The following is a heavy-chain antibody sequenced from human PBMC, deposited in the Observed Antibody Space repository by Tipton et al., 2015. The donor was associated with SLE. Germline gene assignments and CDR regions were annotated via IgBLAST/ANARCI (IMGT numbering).Heavy chain of an antibody. CDR2: ISYDGNNK. D-gene: IGHD2-21*02. CDR3: ARVDCGGDCARGAFDI. V-gene: IGHV3-30-3*01. J-gene: IGHJ3*02. CDR1: GFPFSSFA. Sequence: RSLRLSCAASGFPFSSFAMHWVRQAPGKGLEWVAVISYDGNNKYYAGSVKGRFTISRDNSKNTLYLQMNSLRAEDTAVYYCARVDCGGDCARGAFDIWGQGTMVTVSS.